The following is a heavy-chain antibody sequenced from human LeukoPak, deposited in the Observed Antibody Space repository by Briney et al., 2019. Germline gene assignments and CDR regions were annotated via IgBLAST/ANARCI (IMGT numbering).Heavy chain of an antibody. Sequence: PSETLSLTCTVSGGSISSGDYYWSWIHQPPGKGLEWIGYIYYSGSTYYNPSLKSRVTISVDTSKNQFSLKLSSVTAADTAVYYCARGHPRTYYYDSSGYHPADAFDIWGQGTMVTVSS. D-gene: IGHD3-22*01. CDR3: ARGHPRTYYYDSSGYHPADAFDI. CDR1: GGSISSGDYY. CDR2: IYYSGST. V-gene: IGHV4-30-4*01. J-gene: IGHJ3*02.